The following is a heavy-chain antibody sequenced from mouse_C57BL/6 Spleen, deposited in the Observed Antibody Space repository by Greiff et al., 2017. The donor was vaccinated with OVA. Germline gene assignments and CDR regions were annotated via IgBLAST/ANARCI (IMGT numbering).Heavy chain of an antibody. CDR3: ARSNYGSSYSAWFAY. V-gene: IGHV14-2*01. Sequence: EVKLMESGAELVKPGASVKLSCTASGFNIKDYYMHWVKQRTEQGLEWIGRIDPEDGETKYAPKFQGKATITADTSSNTAYLQLSSLTSEDTAVYYCARSNYGSSYSAWFAYWGQGTLVTVSA. CDR2: IDPEDGET. J-gene: IGHJ3*01. CDR1: GFNIKDYY. D-gene: IGHD1-1*01.